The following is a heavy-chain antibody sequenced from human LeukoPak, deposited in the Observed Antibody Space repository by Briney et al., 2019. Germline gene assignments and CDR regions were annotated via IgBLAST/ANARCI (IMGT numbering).Heavy chain of an antibody. CDR2: FIPLSGTS. V-gene: IGHV1-69*06. CDR3: ARDMSEVGGIAAGYYYFYMDV. Sequence: SVKVSRKASGGRFSSHAISWVRQAPGQRLEWMGSFIPLSGTSNYAQKFQGRVTITANKSTTTVYMELSSLTSDDTATYYCARDMSEVGGIAAGYYYFYMDVWGKGTTVTVSS. J-gene: IGHJ6*03. CDR1: GGRFSSHA. D-gene: IGHD2-21*01.